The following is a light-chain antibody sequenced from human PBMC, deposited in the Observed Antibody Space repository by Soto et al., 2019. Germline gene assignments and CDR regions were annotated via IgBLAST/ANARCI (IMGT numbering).Light chain of an antibody. J-gene: IGKJ1*01. CDR2: GAS. V-gene: IGKV3-15*01. CDR1: QSVSSN. Sequence: EIVMTQSPATLSVSPGERATLSCWASQSVSSNLAWYQKKPGQAPRLLMYGASTRAAGIPGRFSGSGSGTEFTLTISSLQSEDFAVYYCQQYNNWPRTFGQGTKV. CDR3: QQYNNWPRT.